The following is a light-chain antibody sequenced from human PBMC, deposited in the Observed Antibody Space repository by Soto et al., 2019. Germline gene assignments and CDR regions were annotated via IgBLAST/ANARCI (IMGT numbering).Light chain of an antibody. CDR2: SAS. CDR3: QKHNSAPFT. J-gene: IGKJ3*01. V-gene: IGKV1-27*01. Sequence: DIQMTQSPSSLSASVGDRVTITCRASQGISNYLAWYQQKPGKGPKLLMYSASTLQLGVPSRFSGSGSGTDFTLTISSLQPEDVATYYCQKHNSAPFTFGPGTKVDIK. CDR1: QGISNY.